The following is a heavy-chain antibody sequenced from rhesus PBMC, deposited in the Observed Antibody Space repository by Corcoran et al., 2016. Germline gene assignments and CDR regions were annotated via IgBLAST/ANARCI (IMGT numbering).Heavy chain of an antibody. V-gene: IGHV4-173*01. J-gene: IGHJ4*01. CDR1: GGSISSNY. CDR3: ARVTYYYSGSYYYYFDY. CDR2: VSGSGGST. Sequence: QLQLQESGPGLVKPSETLSLTCAVSGGSISSNYWSWIRQPPGKGLDWIGRVSGSGGSTDYNPSFKSRVTISTASSKNQFSLKLSSVTAADTAVYYCARVTYYYSGSYYYYFDYWGQGVLVTVSS. D-gene: IGHD3-16*01.